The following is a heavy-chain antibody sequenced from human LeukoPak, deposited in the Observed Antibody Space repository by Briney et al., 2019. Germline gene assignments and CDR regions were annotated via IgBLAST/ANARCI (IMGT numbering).Heavy chain of an antibody. J-gene: IGHJ4*02. CDR3: ARLTGDN. Sequence: SETLSLTCAVYGGSFSGYYWSWIRQPPGKGLEWIGEINHSGSTNYNPSLKSRVTISVDTSKNQFSLKLSSATAADTAVYYCARLTGDNWGQGTLVTVSS. CDR1: GGSFSGYY. V-gene: IGHV4-34*01. D-gene: IGHD3-16*01. CDR2: INHSGST.